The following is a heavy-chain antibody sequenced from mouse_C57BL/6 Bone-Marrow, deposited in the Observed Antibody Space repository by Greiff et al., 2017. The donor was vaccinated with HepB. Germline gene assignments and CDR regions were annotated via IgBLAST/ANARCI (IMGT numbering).Heavy chain of an antibody. J-gene: IGHJ3*01. CDR1: EYEFPSHD. Sequence: DVHLVESGGGLVQPGESLKLSCESNEYEFPSHDMSWVRKTPEKRLELVAAINSDGGSTYYPDTMERRFIISRDNTKKTLYLQMSSLRSEDTALYYCARHLQFITTVVPFAYWGQGTLVTVSA. V-gene: IGHV5-2*01. CDR3: ARHLQFITTVVPFAY. CDR2: INSDGGST. D-gene: IGHD1-1*01.